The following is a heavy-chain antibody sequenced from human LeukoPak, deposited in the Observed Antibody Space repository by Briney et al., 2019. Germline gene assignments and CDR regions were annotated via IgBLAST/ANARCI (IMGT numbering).Heavy chain of an antibody. CDR3: SRATRGYSGYDGSFAY. J-gene: IGHJ4*02. CDR2: IKQDGSEK. V-gene: IGHV3-7*01. D-gene: IGHD5-12*01. Sequence: GGSLRLSCAASGFTLSTYWMNWVRQAPGKGLEWVANIKQDGSEKYYVDSVKGRFTISRDNAKNSLYLQMNSLRAEDTAMYYCSRATRGYSGYDGSFAYWGQGTLVTVSS. CDR1: GFTLSTYW.